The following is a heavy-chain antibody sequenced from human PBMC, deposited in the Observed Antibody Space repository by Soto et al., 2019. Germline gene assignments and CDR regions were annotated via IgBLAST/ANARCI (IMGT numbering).Heavy chain of an antibody. J-gene: IGHJ4*02. Sequence: VQLVESGGGVVQPGRSLRLSCAASGFTFSDYAMHWVRQAPGKGLEWVAVVSHDGRNTHYADSVKGRFTISRDSSKNTVTLEMSIPRGENMTGYCCAMGARQWLATSDFNCWGQGAVVTLSS. CDR3: AMGARQWLATSDFNC. D-gene: IGHD6-19*01. V-gene: IGHV3-33*05. CDR1: GFTFSDYA. CDR2: VSHDGRNT.